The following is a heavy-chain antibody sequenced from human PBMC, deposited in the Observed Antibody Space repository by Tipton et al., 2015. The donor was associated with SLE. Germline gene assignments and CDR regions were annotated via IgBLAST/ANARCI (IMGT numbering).Heavy chain of an antibody. CDR1: GGSISSSSYY. Sequence: TLSLTCTVSGGSISSSSYYWGWIRQPPGKGLEWIGIIYNSGSTYSSPSLKSRVTISVDTSKNQFSLKLTSVTAADTAVYYCASGNPVMPLWGQGTLVTVSS. V-gene: IGHV4-39*07. D-gene: IGHD1-1*01. J-gene: IGHJ4*02. CDR3: ASGNPVMPL. CDR2: IYNSGST.